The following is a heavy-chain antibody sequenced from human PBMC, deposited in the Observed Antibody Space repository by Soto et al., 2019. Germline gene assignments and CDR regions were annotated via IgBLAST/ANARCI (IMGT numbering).Heavy chain of an antibody. CDR3: ARGIYLKYGLDV. J-gene: IGHJ6*02. D-gene: IGHD3-16*02. CDR2: ISNEGSNT. CDR1: GFTFRSHA. Sequence: PGGSLSLSCAASGFTFRSHAMHWVRQVPGKGLEWVAVISNEGSNTYYADSVKGRFTISRDKAKNTVYLQMNSLRTEDTAVYYCARGIYLKYGLDVWGQGATVTVSS. V-gene: IGHV3-30-3*01.